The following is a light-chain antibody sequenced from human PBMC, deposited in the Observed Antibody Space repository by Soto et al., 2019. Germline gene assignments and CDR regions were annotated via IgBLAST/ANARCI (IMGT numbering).Light chain of an antibody. J-gene: IGLJ3*02. CDR3: AAWDDSLSGRV. CDR2: RNN. CDR1: SSNIGSNY. Sequence: QSVLTQAPSASGTPGQRVTISCSGTSSNIGSNYVYWYQQFPGTAPKLLIYRNNQRPSGVPDRFSDSKSGTSASLAISGLRSEDEADYYCAAWDDSLSGRVFGGGTQLTVL. V-gene: IGLV1-47*01.